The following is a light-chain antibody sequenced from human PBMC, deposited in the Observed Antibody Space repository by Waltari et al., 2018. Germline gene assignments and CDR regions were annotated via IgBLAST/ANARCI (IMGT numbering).Light chain of an antibody. V-gene: IGLV1-40*01. CDR2: GNR. J-gene: IGLJ1*01. CDR1: SSNIGAGYD. CDR3: QSYDSSLSGLYV. Sequence: QSVLTQPPSVSGAPGQRVTISCTGSSSNIGAGYDVHWYQQLPGTAPKLLIYGNRKRPSRVPDRFSGAKSGTSASLAITGLQAEDEADYCCQSYDSSLSGLYVFGTGTKVTVL.